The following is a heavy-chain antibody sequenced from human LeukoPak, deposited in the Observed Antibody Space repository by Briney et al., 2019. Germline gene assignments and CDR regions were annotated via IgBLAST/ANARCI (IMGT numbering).Heavy chain of an antibody. D-gene: IGHD6-25*01. CDR2: IYYSGST. V-gene: IGHV4-59*08. CDR1: GGSISSYY. J-gene: IGHJ4*02. CDR3: ARHPRGEDFDY. Sequence: SETLSLTCTVSGGSISSYYWSWIQQPPGKGLEWIGYIYYSGSTNYNPSLKSRVTISVDTSKNQFSLKLSSVTAADTAVYYCARHPRGEDFDYWGQGTLVTVSS.